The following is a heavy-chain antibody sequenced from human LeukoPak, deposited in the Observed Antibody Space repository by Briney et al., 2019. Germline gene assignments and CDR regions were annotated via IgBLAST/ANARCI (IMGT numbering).Heavy chain of an antibody. CDR2: IIPILGIA. V-gene: IGHV1-69*04. J-gene: IGHJ5*02. CDR3: ARGAPITMAATGWFDP. D-gene: IGHD3-10*01. CDR1: GGTFSSYA. Sequence: SVKVSCKASGGTFSSYAISWVRQAPGQGLEWMGRIIPILGIANYAQKFQGRVTITADKSTSTAYMELSSLRSEDTAVYYCARGAPITMAATGWFDPWGQGTLVTVSS.